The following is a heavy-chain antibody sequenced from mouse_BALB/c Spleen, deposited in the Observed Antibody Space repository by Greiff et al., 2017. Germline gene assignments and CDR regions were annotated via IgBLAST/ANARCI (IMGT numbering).Heavy chain of an antibody. D-gene: IGHD1-1*01. CDR1: GYTFTSYY. CDR3: TRDYGSSDWYFDV. Sequence: QVQLKESGAELVKPGASVKLSCKASGYTFTSYYMYWVKQRPGQGLEWIGGINPSNGGTNFNEKFKSKATLTVDKSSSTAYMQLSSLTSEDSAVYYCTRDYGSSDWYFDVWGAGTTVTVSS. CDR2: INPSNGGT. J-gene: IGHJ1*01. V-gene: IGHV1S81*02.